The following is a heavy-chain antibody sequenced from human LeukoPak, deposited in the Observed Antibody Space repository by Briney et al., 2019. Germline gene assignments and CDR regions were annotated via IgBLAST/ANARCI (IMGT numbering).Heavy chain of an antibody. CDR2: INHSGST. V-gene: IGHV4-34*01. Sequence: SETLSLTCAVYGGSFSGYYWSWIRQPPGKGLAWIGEINHSGSTNYNPSLRSRVTISVDTSKNQFSLKLSSVTAADTAVYYCARDERGYGTGPYYYYGMDVWGQGTTVTVSS. J-gene: IGHJ6*02. CDR3: ARDERGYGTGPYYYYGMDV. CDR1: GGSFSGYY. D-gene: IGHD3-10*01.